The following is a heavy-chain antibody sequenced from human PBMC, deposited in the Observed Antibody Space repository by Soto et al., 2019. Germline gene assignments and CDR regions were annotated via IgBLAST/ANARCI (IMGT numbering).Heavy chain of an antibody. D-gene: IGHD6-13*01. CDR3: AAETSSSWPISGMDV. J-gene: IGHJ6*02. V-gene: IGHV1-58*01. Sequence: ASVKVSCKASGFTFTSSAVQWVRQARGQRLEWMGWIVVGSGNTNYAQKFQERVTITRDMSTSTAYMELSSLRSEDTPLHYCAAETSSSWPISGMDVWAQGVTPTVSS. CDR1: GFTFTSSA. CDR2: IVVGSGNT.